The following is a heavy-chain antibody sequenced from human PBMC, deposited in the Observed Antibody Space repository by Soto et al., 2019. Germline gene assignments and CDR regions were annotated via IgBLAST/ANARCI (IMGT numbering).Heavy chain of an antibody. J-gene: IGHJ6*03. Sequence: GESLKISCKGSGYSFTSYWIGWVRQMPGKGLEWMGIIYPGDSDTRYSPSFQGQVTVSVDKFISTAYLQWSTLKASDTAMYYCARLYMGYASAQTLYFFMDVWGKGTTVTVSS. V-gene: IGHV5-51*01. D-gene: IGHD3-10*01. CDR1: GYSFTSYW. CDR3: ARLYMGYASAQTLYFFMDV. CDR2: IYPGDSDT.